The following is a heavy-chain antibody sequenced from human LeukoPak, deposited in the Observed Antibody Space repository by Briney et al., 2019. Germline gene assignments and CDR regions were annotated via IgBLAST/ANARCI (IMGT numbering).Heavy chain of an antibody. J-gene: IGHJ4*02. CDR3: ARGQRSYFRAVDQ. V-gene: IGHV4-59*01. CDR2: IYYSGST. Sequence: SETLSLTCTVSGGSISTYYWSWIRQPPGEGLEWIGYIYYSGSTNYNPSLKSRVTILVDTSKNQFSLKLTSVTAADTAVYYCARGQRSYFRAVDQWGQGTLVTVSS. D-gene: IGHD1-26*01. CDR1: GGSISTYY.